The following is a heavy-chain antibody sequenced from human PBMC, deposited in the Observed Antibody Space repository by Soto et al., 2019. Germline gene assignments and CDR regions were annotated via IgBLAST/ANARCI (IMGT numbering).Heavy chain of an antibody. D-gene: IGHD2-15*01. Sequence: SETLSLTCTVSGTSITSNNYYWGWIRQPPGKGLEWIGNIYYSGSTYYNPSFESRVTITLDTPKNQFSLKLTSVTAADTAVYYCSGGAPSMDVWGQGTSVTVSS. CDR3: SGGAPSMDV. V-gene: IGHV4-39*01. J-gene: IGHJ6*02. CDR1: GTSITSNNYY. CDR2: IYYSGST.